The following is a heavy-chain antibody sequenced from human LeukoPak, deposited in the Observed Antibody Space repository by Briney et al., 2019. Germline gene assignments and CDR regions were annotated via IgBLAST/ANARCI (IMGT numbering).Heavy chain of an antibody. Sequence: SETLSLTCTVSGGSISGYYWSWLRQPPGKGLEWIGYIYSSGSTYSNPSLKSRVTISVDTSKNQFSLKLTSVNAADTAVYYCARGSYYDILTGYQHIDYWGQGTLVTVSS. V-gene: IGHV4-59*01. CDR2: IYSSGST. CDR1: GGSISGYY. D-gene: IGHD3-9*01. CDR3: ARGSYYDILTGYQHIDY. J-gene: IGHJ4*02.